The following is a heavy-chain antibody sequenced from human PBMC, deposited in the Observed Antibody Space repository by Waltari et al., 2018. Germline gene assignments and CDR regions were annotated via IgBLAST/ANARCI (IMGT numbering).Heavy chain of an antibody. CDR1: YYSISSVNF. D-gene: IGHD3-16*02. Sequence: QVQLQESGPGLVKPSETLSLTCTVSYYSISSVNFCGWIRQPPGKGLEWIGSIYHSGSAYYNPSLKSRVTMSVDTSMNQFSLKLSSVTTADTAIYYCARGYQRSGLWGAYHYFDYWGQGALVTVSS. CDR2: IYHSGSA. V-gene: IGHV4-38-2*02. J-gene: IGHJ4*02. CDR3: ARGYQRSGLWGAYHYFDY.